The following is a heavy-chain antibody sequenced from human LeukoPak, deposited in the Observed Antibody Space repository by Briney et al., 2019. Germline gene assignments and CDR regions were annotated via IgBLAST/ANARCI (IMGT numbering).Heavy chain of an antibody. D-gene: IGHD4-17*01. CDR3: ARQSYGDYGSFDY. Sequence: SETLSLTCTVSGGSISTYYWSWIRPPPGKGLEWIGYIYYSGSTNYNPSLKSRVTISVDTSKNQFSLKLSSVTAADTAVYYCARQSYGDYGSFDYWGQGTLVTVSS. CDR2: IYYSGST. CDR1: GGSISTYY. J-gene: IGHJ4*02. V-gene: IGHV4-59*08.